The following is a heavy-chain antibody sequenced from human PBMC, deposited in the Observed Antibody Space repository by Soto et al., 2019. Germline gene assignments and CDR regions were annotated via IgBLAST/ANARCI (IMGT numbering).Heavy chain of an antibody. J-gene: IGHJ6*03. Sequence: GGSLRLSCAASGFTFSSYAMSWVRQAPGKGLEWVSAISGSGGSTYYADSVKGRFTISRDNSKNTLYLQMNSLRAEDTAVYYCAGHCSSTSCYALPDYYYYYMDVWGKGTTVTVSS. D-gene: IGHD2-2*01. CDR3: AGHCSSTSCYALPDYYYYYMDV. V-gene: IGHV3-23*01. CDR2: ISGSGGST. CDR1: GFTFSSYA.